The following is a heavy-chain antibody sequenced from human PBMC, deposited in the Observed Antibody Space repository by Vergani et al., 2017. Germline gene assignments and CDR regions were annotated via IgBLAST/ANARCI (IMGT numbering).Heavy chain of an antibody. J-gene: IGHJ6*02. V-gene: IGHV1-18*01. CDR3: AXGGYYDILTGYLTNGMDV. D-gene: IGHD3-9*01. Sequence: QVQLVQSGAEVKKPGASVKVSCKASGYTFTSYGISWVRQAPGQGLEWMGWISAYNGNKNYAQKLQGRVTMTTETSTSTAYMELRSLRSDDTAVYYCAXGGYYDILTGYLTNGMDVWGQGTTVTVSS. CDR1: GYTFTSYG. CDR2: ISAYNGNK.